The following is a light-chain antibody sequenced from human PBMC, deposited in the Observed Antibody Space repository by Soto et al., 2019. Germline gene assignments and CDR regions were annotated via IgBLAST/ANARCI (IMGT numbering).Light chain of an antibody. J-gene: IGLJ1*01. V-gene: IGLV2-14*01. CDR3: LSYTTSSSYV. CDR1: TSDVGGYNF. Sequence: QSALTQPRSVSGSPGQSVTISCTGTTSDVGGYNFVSWYQQHPSKAPKLMIYDVSNRPSGVSNRFSGSKSGNTASLTISGLQAEDEADYYCLSYTTSSSYVFGTGTKVTVL. CDR2: DVS.